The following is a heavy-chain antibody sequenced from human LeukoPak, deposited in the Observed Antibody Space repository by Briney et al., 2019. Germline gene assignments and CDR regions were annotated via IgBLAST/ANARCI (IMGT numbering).Heavy chain of an antibody. CDR1: GFTFKTHA. CDR3: ATDAPESVWFGTKFDY. J-gene: IGHJ4*02. D-gene: IGHD3-10*01. V-gene: IGHV3-23*01. Sequence: PGGSLRLSCAASGFTFKTHAMSWVRQAPGKGLEWVSRIDDSGVIRSYADSVKGRFTISRDNSKMTLTLQMNSLRAEDTAVYYCATDAPESVWFGTKFDYWGQGTLVTVSS. CDR2: IDDSGVIR.